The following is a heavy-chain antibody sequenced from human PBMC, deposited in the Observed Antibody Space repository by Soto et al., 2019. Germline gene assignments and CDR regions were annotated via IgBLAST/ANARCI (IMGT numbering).Heavy chain of an antibody. J-gene: IGHJ4*02. D-gene: IGHD3-3*01. Sequence: SVKVSVKASCYTFSSYGISWVRQAPGQGLEWMGWISAYNGNTNYAQKLQGRVTMTTDTSTSTAYMELRSLRSDDTAVYYCARDSMGYDFWSGYYGVTDKTDFDYWGQGTLVTVSS. CDR3: ARDSMGYDFWSGYYGVTDKTDFDY. CDR2: ISAYNGNT. CDR1: CYTFSSYG. V-gene: IGHV1-18*01.